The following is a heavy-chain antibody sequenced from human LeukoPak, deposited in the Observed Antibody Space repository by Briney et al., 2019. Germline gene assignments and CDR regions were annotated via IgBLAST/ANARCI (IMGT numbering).Heavy chain of an antibody. D-gene: IGHD6-19*01. Sequence: PGGSLRLSCAASGFTFSSYGMHWVRQAPGKGLEWVAVISYDGSSKYYADSVKGRFTISRDNSKNTLYLQMNSLRAEDTAVYYCAKDLSGLGYFDYWGQGTLVTVSS. CDR2: ISYDGSSK. V-gene: IGHV3-30*18. CDR3: AKDLSGLGYFDY. J-gene: IGHJ4*02. CDR1: GFTFSSYG.